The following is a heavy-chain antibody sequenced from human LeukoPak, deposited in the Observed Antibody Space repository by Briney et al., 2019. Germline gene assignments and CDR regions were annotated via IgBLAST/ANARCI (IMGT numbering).Heavy chain of an antibody. CDR3: ARAGDYGRTLDY. V-gene: IGHV1-69*05. CDR1: GGAFSSYA. D-gene: IGHD4/OR15-4a*01. Sequence: SVKVSFKASGGAFSSYAISWVRQAPGQGLEWMGRIIPIFGTANYAQKFQGRVTITTDESTSTAYMELSSLRSEDTAVYYCARAGDYGRTLDYWGQGTLVTVSS. CDR2: IIPIFGTA. J-gene: IGHJ4*02.